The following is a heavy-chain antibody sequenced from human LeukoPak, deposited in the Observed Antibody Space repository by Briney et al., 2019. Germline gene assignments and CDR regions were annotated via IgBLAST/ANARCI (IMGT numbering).Heavy chain of an antibody. V-gene: IGHV4-39*07. CDR2: IYYSGST. J-gene: IGHJ4*02. CDR1: GGSISSSSYY. CDR3: ARDSGGD. Sequence: SETLSLTCTVSGGSISSSSYYWGWFRQPPGKGLEWIGSIYYSGSTYYNPSLKSRVTISVDTSKNQFSLKLSSVTAADTAVYYCARDSGGDWGQGTLVTVSS. D-gene: IGHD3-10*01.